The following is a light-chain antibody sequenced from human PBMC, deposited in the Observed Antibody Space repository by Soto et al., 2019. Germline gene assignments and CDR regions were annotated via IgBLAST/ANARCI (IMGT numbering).Light chain of an antibody. CDR2: AAS. CDR1: QSVSSIY. V-gene: IGKV3-20*01. Sequence: EIVLTQSPGTLSLSPGERATLSCRASQSVSSIYLAWYQQKPGQAPRLLIYAASSRATGIPDRFSGSGSGTDFTLTISRLEPEDFAVYYCQQYGSSPGTFGQGTKVDIK. J-gene: IGKJ1*01. CDR3: QQYGSSPGT.